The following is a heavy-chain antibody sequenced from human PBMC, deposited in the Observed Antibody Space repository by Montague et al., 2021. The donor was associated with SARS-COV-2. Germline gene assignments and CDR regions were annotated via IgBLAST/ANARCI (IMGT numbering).Heavy chain of an antibody. Sequence: LRLSCAASGFTFSNHAMTWVRQAPGKGLEWVSCISGGNYNTYYADSVKGRFTISRDDSKNTLYLQMSRLTADDTAIYYCAKDSTPANWGQGTLVTVSS. CDR3: AKDSTPAN. J-gene: IGHJ4*02. CDR2: ISGGNYNT. CDR1: GFTFSNHA. V-gene: IGHV3-23*01.